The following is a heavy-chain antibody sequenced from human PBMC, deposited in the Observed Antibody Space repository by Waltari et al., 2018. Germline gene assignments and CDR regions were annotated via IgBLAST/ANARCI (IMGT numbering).Heavy chain of an antibody. D-gene: IGHD3-16*01. CDR3: ARDRIGGAFDI. Sequence: EVQLVESGGGVVQRGGSLRLSCAASGCTFSSDWRHWVRQAPGKGLVWVSRINSDGSSTSYAYSVKGRFTISRDNAKNTLYLQMNSLRAEDTAVYYCARDRIGGAFDIWGQGTMVTVSS. CDR1: GCTFSSDW. CDR2: INSDGSST. V-gene: IGHV3-74*01. J-gene: IGHJ3*02.